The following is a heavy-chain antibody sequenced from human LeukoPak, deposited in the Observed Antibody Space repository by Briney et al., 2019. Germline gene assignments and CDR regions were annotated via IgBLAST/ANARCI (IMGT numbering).Heavy chain of an antibody. CDR2: INWNGGST. Sequence: GGSLRLSCAASGFTVSSNYMSWVRQAPGKGLEWVSGINWNGGSTGYADSVKGRFTISRDNAKNSLYLQMNSLRAEDTAVYYCARAGSLRSAFDIWGQGTMVTVSS. CDR1: GFTVSSNY. D-gene: IGHD4-17*01. V-gene: IGHV3-20*04. J-gene: IGHJ3*02. CDR3: ARAGSLRSAFDI.